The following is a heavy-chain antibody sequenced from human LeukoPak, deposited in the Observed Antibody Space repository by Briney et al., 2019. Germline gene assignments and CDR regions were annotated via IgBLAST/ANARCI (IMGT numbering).Heavy chain of an antibody. CDR1: GGTFSSYA. CDR2: IIPIFGTA. Sequence: SVKVSCKASGGTFSSYAISWVRQAPGQGLEWMGGIIPIFGTANYAQKFQGRVTITAGESASTAYMELSSLRSEDTAVYYCARGNSSGYYYYFDYWGQGTLVTVSS. D-gene: IGHD3-22*01. CDR3: ARGNSSGYYYYFDY. J-gene: IGHJ4*02. V-gene: IGHV1-69*01.